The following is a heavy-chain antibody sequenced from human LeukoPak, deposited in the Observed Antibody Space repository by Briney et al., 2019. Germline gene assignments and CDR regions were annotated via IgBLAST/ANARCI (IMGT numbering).Heavy chain of an antibody. J-gene: IGHJ4*02. D-gene: IGHD2-2*01. Sequence: ASVKVSCKASGYTFTSYAIHWVRQAPGQRLEWMGWINAGNGNTKYSQKFQGRVTITRDTSASTAYMELSSLRPEDTAVYYCARGYCSSTSCYAIDYWGQGTLVTVSS. V-gene: IGHV1-3*01. CDR3: ARGYCSSTSCYAIDY. CDR2: INAGNGNT. CDR1: GYTFTSYA.